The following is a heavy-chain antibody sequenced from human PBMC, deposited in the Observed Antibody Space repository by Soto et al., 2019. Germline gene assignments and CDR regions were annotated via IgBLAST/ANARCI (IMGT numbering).Heavy chain of an antibody. V-gene: IGHV3-23*01. CDR1: GFTFSSYA. CDR2: ISGSGGST. Sequence: LSLTCAASGFTFSSYAMSWVRQAPGKGLEWVSAISGSGGSTYYADSVKGRFTISRDNSKNTLYLQMNSLRAEDTAVYYCAKVKDCSGGSCHPVEYYFDYWGQGTLVTVSS. J-gene: IGHJ4*02. CDR3: AKVKDCSGGSCHPVEYYFDY. D-gene: IGHD2-15*01.